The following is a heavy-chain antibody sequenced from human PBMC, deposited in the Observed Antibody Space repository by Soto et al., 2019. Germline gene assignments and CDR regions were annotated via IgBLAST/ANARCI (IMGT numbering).Heavy chain of an antibody. CDR3: TRAYNGYPPGAFDI. D-gene: IGHD5-12*01. V-gene: IGHV1-46*03. J-gene: IGHJ3*02. CDR2: INPSGGST. Sequence: ASVKVSCKASGYTFTTYYIHWVRQDPGQGLEWMGIINPSGGSTTYAQKFQGRLTISRDDSKTIAYLQMNSLKTEDTAVYYCTRAYNGYPPGAFDIWGQGTMVTVSS. CDR1: GYTFTTYY.